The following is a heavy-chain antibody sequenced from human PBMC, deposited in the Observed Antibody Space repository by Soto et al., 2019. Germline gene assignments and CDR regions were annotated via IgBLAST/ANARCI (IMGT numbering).Heavy chain of an antibody. CDR3: ARGPSGDKVDS. J-gene: IGHJ4*02. D-gene: IGHD7-27*01. Sequence: PSETPSLTCTVSGGSISTVDYWWSWIRQSPDMGLEWIGHIYDGGRTYNNPSLESRVTMSVDTSKSQLSLTLSSVSAADTAVYYCARGPSGDKVDSWGQGTLVTVSS. V-gene: IGHV4-30-4*01. CDR1: GGSISTVDYW. CDR2: IYDGGRT.